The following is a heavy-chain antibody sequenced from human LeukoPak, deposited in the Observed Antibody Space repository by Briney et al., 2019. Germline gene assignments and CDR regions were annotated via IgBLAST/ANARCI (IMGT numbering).Heavy chain of an antibody. V-gene: IGHV1-69*05. D-gene: IGHD2-2*01. CDR2: IIPIFGTA. J-gene: IGHJ6*03. Sequence: SVKVSCKASGGTFSSYAISWVRQAPGQGLEWMGGIIPIFGTANYAQKFQGRVTITTDESTSTAYMELSSLRSEDTAVYYCARENIVVVPAYYYYYMDVWGKGTTVTVSS. CDR1: GGTFSSYA. CDR3: ARENIVVVPAYYYYYMDV.